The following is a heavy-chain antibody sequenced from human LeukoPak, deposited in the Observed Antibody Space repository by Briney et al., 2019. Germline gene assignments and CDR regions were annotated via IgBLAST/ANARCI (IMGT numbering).Heavy chain of an antibody. CDR1: GGSISSYY. Sequence: SETLSLTCTVSGGSISSYYRSWIRQPAGKGLEWIGRIYTSGSTNYNPSLKSRVTMSVDTSKNQFSLKLSSVTAADTAVYYCARHMLSFGGVVGPDAFDIWGQGTMVTVSS. J-gene: IGHJ3*02. CDR2: IYTSGST. D-gene: IGHD3-16*02. CDR3: ARHMLSFGGVVGPDAFDI. V-gene: IGHV4-4*07.